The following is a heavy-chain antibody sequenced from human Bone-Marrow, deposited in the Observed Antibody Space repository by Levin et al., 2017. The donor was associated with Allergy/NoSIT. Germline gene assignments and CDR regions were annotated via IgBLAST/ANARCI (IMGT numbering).Heavy chain of an antibody. CDR2: ISSSGSTI. CDR1: GFTFSDYY. Sequence: GGSLRLSCAASGFTFSDYYMSWIRQAPGKGLEWVSYISSSGSTIYYADSVKGRFTISRDNAKNSLYLQMNSLRAEDTAVYYCARDSISQYQPLLWNYYGMDVWGQGTTVTVSS. D-gene: IGHD2-2*01. CDR3: ARDSISQYQPLLWNYYGMDV. V-gene: IGHV3-11*01. J-gene: IGHJ6*02.